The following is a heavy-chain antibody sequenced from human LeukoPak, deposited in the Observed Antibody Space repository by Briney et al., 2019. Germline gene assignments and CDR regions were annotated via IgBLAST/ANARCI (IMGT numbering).Heavy chain of an antibody. J-gene: IGHJ4*02. CDR3: ARGIRRDSYGYDYFDY. Sequence: GGSLRLSCAASGFTVSSNYMSWVRQAPGKGLEWVSVIHSGGSTYYADSVKGRFTISRDNSKNTLYLQMNSPRAEDTAVYYCARGIRRDSYGYDYFDYWGQGTLVTVSS. D-gene: IGHD5-18*01. CDR2: IHSGGST. CDR1: GFTVSSNY. V-gene: IGHV3-53*01.